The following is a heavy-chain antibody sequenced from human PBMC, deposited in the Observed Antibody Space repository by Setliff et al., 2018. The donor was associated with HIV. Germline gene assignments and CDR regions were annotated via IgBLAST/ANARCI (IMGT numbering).Heavy chain of an antibody. Sequence: LSLICAVYHASFSDYYRGWVRQAPGKELEWVSYISSSSSTIYYADSVKGRFTVSRDGSRNTLFLEMNSLRAEDTAVYYCARGHYGAWGQGTLVTVSS. CDR2: ISSSSSTI. CDR1: HASFSDYY. V-gene: IGHV3-11*01. J-gene: IGHJ4*02. CDR3: ARGHYGA. D-gene: IGHD4-17*01.